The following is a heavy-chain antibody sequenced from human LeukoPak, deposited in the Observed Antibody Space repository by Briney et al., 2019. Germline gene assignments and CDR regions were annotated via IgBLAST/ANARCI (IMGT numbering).Heavy chain of an antibody. CDR2: IYPGDSDT. CDR3: ARQVGSAFARTKYFDL. D-gene: IGHD1-1*01. Sequence: PGESLKISCKGSGYSFTSYWIAWVRQMPGKGLEWVGAIYPGDSDTRYSPSFQGQVTISADKSTSFAYLQWSSLKASDTGIYYCARQVGSAFARTKYFDLWGRGTLVTVSS. V-gene: IGHV5-51*01. CDR1: GYSFTSYW. J-gene: IGHJ2*01.